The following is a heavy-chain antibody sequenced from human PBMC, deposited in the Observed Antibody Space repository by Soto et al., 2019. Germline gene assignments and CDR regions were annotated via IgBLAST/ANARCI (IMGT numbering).Heavy chain of an antibody. CDR3: ARGNFYYGMDV. J-gene: IGHJ6*02. CDR1: GESFSGNS. V-gene: IGHV4-34*01. CDR2: FSDSGST. Sequence: SETLSLTCAVYGESFSGNSWSWIRQPPGKGLEWIGEFSDSGSTNYNPYLKSRVTISEDMSKSQFSLKRSSVTAADTAVYYCARGNFYYGMDVWGQGTTVTVSS.